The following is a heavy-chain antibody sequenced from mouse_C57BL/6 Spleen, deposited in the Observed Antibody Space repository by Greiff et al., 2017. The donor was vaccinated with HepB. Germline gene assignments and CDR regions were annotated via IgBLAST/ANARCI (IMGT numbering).Heavy chain of an antibody. D-gene: IGHD1-3*01. CDR2: ISYSGST. Sequence: VQLQQSGPGMVKPSQSLSLTCTVTGYSITSGYDWHWIRHFPGNKLEWMGYISYSGSTNYNPSLKSRISITHDTSKNHFILKLNSVTTEDTAKDDCARDGESGYSFDDWGQGTTLTVSS. CDR1: GYSITSGYD. CDR3: ARDGESGYSFDD. J-gene: IGHJ2*01. V-gene: IGHV3-1*01.